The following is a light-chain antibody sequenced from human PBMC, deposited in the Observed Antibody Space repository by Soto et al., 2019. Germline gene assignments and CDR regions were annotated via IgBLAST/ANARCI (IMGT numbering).Light chain of an antibody. V-gene: IGKV1-39*01. CDR1: QSISSY. Sequence: HMTQSPSALSAYERERVTITCRASQSISSYLNWYQQKPGKAPKLLIHAASSLQSGVPSRFSGSGPGTDFTLTISCLQPEDFATYCCQDSYNPPRPFCQGTKVDIK. CDR3: QDSYNPPRP. CDR2: AAS. J-gene: IGKJ1*01.